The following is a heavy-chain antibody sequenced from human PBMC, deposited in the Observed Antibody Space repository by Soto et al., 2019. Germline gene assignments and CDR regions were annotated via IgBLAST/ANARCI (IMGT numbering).Heavy chain of an antibody. D-gene: IGHD3-22*01. Sequence: EVQLAESGGGLVEPGGSLRLSCAASGFKFSDAWMSWVRQAPRKGLEWVGRIKSKTDRETVDYAAPVKGRFSISRDDSKNTLYLEMRGLATEDTAVYYCTTVDYSDTIGYYSLDYWGQGTLVTVSS. V-gene: IGHV3-15*01. J-gene: IGHJ4*02. CDR1: GFKFSDAW. CDR2: IKSKTDRETV. CDR3: TTVDYSDTIGYYSLDY.